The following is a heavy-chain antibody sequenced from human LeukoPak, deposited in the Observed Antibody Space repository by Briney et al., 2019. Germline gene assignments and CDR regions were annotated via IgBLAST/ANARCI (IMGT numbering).Heavy chain of an antibody. D-gene: IGHD2-2*01. J-gene: IGHJ4*02. CDR1: GFSTRTYS. CDR2: IGSTSI. Sequence: GGSLRLSCAASGFSTRTYSMGWVRQAPGKGLEWVSYIGSTSIYADSVKGRFTISRDNAKNTLYLQMNSLRAEDTAVYYCARDGPPAGAGDFVCWGQGTPVTVSS. CDR3: ARDGPPAGAGDFVC. V-gene: IGHV3-48*01.